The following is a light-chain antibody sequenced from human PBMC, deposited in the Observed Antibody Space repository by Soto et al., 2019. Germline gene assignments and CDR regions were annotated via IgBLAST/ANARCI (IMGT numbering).Light chain of an antibody. J-gene: IGKJ3*01. V-gene: IGKV4-1*01. Sequence: DIVMTQSPDSLAVSLVERATINCKSSQTVLYSANNKNYLSWYQQKPGQAPKLLIYWASTRESGVPDRFTGSGSGTDFTLTISSLQAEDVAVYYCQQYSSTPFTFGPGTKVDIK. CDR2: WAS. CDR3: QQYSSTPFT. CDR1: QTVLYSANNKNY.